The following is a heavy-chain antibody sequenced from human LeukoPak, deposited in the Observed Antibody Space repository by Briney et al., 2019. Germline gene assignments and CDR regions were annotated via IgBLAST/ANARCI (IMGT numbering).Heavy chain of an antibody. J-gene: IGHJ6*03. CDR1: GGSISSSRYY. D-gene: IGHD2-2*01. CDR3: ARDGIVVVPAAMSFLYYYYMDV. V-gene: IGHV4-39*07. CDR2: IYYSGST. Sequence: SETLSLTCTSSGGSISSSRYYWDWIRQPPGKGLEWIGSIYYSGSTYYNPSLKSRVTMSVDTSKNQFSLKLSSVTAADTAVYYCARDGIVVVPAAMSFLYYYYMDVWGKGTTVTVSS.